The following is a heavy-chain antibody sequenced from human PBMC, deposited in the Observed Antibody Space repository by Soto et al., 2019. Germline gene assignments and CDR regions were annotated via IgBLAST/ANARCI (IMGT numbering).Heavy chain of an antibody. V-gene: IGHV3-33*01. CDR3: ARDGVGATTFFGYFDY. D-gene: IGHD1-26*01. CDR2: IRYDGSNI. Sequence: GGSLILSCAASGLIFSGHGMHWVRQAPGKGLQWVAVIRYDGSNIYYADSVKGRFTISRDNSKNTLYLQMNSLRAEDTAVYYCARDGVGATTFFGYFDYWGQGALVTVSS. J-gene: IGHJ4*02. CDR1: GLIFSGHG.